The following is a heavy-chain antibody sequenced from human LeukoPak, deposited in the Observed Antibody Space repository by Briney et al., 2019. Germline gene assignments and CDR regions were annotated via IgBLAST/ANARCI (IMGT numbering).Heavy chain of an antibody. Sequence: GGSLRLSCAASGFTFSSYAMSWVRQAPGKGLEWVSTLTAAGSTYYADSVKGRFPISRDTSKNTLYLHMNSLRADDTAIYYCARDYSSGSYGGGFDYWGQGTLVTVSS. CDR1: GFTFSSYA. CDR2: LTAAGST. J-gene: IGHJ4*02. D-gene: IGHD1-26*01. V-gene: IGHV3-23*01. CDR3: ARDYSSGSYGGGFDY.